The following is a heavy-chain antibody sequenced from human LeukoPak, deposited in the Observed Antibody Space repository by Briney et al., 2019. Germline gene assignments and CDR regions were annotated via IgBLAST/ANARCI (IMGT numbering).Heavy chain of an antibody. CDR3: ARVIVKVDSSGYYSRYYFDY. D-gene: IGHD3-22*01. J-gene: IGHJ4*02. CDR2: IIPIFGTA. Sequence: SVKVSCKASGGTFSSYAISWVRQAPGQGLEWMGGIIPIFGTANYAQKFQGRVTITADESTSTAYMELSSLGSEDTAVYYCARVIVKVDSSGYYSRYYFDYWGQGTLVTVSS. V-gene: IGHV1-69*13. CDR1: GGTFSSYA.